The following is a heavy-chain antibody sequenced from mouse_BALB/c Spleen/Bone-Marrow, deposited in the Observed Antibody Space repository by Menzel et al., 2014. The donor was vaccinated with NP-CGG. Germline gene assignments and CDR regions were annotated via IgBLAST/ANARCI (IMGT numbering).Heavy chain of an antibody. CDR2: IFPVNADT. CDR1: GYVFTDYW. V-gene: IGHV1-80*01. CDR3: ARFATGSFAY. D-gene: IGHD1-1*01. Sequence: VKLVESGAELVKPGSSVKIPCKASGYVFTDYWMNWLRQRPGQGLEWIGQIFPVNADTNYKANFKDKVTLTADKSSTTAYMQLNSLTSEDSAVYFCARFATGSFAYWGQGTLVTVSA. J-gene: IGHJ3*01.